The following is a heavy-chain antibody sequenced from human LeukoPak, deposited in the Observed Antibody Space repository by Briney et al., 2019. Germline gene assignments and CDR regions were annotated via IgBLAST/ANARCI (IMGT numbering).Heavy chain of an antibody. CDR3: ARARYVNSFYAFDI. CDR2: HSKSGNT. CDR1: GGSISSYY. D-gene: IGHD3-9*01. V-gene: IGHV4-59*01. Sequence: PSETLSLTCTVSGGSISSYYWSWIRLPPGKGLEGIGYHSKSGNTNYSPSLKSRVTIFGDTSKNQFFLKLSSVTAADTAVYYCARARYVNSFYAFDIWGQGTLVTVSS. J-gene: IGHJ3*02.